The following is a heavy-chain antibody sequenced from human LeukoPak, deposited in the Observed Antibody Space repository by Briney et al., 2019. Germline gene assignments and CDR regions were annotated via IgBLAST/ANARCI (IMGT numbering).Heavy chain of an antibody. CDR1: GFTFSSYW. CDR3: ARAAPVRGVTFFDY. V-gene: IGHV3-74*01. J-gene: IGHJ4*02. Sequence: PGGSLRLSCAASGFTFSSYWMHWVRQAPGKGLVWVSRINSDGSSTSYADSVKGRFTISRDNAKNTLYLQMNSLRAEDTAVYYCARAAPVRGVTFFDYWGQGTLITVSS. D-gene: IGHD3-10*01. CDR2: INSDGSST.